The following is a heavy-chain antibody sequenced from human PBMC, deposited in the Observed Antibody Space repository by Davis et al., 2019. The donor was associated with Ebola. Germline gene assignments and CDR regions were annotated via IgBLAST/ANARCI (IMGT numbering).Heavy chain of an antibody. Sequence: PGGSLRLSCTVSGGSISSYYWSWIRQPAGKGLEWIGRIYTSGSTNYNPSLKSRVTMSVDTSKNQFSLKLSSVTAADTAVYYCARDRGYSYGSDAFDIWGQGTMVTVSS. D-gene: IGHD5-18*01. CDR1: GGSISSYY. CDR2: IYTSGST. V-gene: IGHV4-4*07. CDR3: ARDRGYSYGSDAFDI. J-gene: IGHJ3*02.